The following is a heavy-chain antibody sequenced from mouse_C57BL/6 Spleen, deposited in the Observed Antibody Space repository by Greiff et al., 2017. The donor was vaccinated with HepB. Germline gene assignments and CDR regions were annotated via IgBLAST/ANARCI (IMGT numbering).Heavy chain of an antibody. V-gene: IGHV1-52*01. CDR2: IDPSDSET. CDR3: ARSDRFSYAMDY. Sequence: VQLQQSGAELVRPGSSVKLSCKASGYTFTSYWMHWVKQRPIQGLEWIGNIDPSDSETHYNQKFKDKATLTVVKSSSTAYMQLSSLTSEDSAVYYRARSDRFSYAMDYWGQGTSVTVSS. J-gene: IGHJ4*01. CDR1: GYTFTSYW.